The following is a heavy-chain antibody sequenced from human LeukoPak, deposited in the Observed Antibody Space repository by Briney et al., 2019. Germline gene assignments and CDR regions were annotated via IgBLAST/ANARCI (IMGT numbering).Heavy chain of an antibody. V-gene: IGHV3-49*03. D-gene: IGHD3-9*01. CDR1: GLTFGDYA. J-gene: IGHJ4*02. CDR2: IRSKPYGGTT. Sequence: PGRSLRLSCTASGLTFGDYAMSWFRQAPGKGLEWVGFIRSKPYGGTTEYAASVKGRFTISRDDSKTIAYLQMNSLKTEDTAVYYCIRGYDVLTGLSYFDYWGQGALVTVSS. CDR3: IRGYDVLTGLSYFDY.